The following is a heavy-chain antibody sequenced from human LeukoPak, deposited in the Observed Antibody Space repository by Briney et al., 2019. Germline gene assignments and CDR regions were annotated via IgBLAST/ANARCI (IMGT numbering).Heavy chain of an antibody. V-gene: IGHV1-46*01. CDR2: INPSDYGT. J-gene: IGHJ4*02. Sequence: GASVKVSCKASGYTFTSYYMHWVRQAPGQGLEWMGIINPSDYGTTYAQKFQGRVTMTRDTSTSTVYMELSSLRSDDTAVYYCARSGVIVSLNDYGSGSISHWGQGTLVTVSS. CDR3: ARSGVIVSLNDYGSGSISH. D-gene: IGHD3-10*01. CDR1: GYTFTSYY.